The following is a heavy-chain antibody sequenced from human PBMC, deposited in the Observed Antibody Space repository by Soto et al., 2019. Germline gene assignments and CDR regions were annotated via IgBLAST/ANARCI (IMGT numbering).Heavy chain of an antibody. Sequence: SVKVSCKASGGTFSSYAISRVRQAPGQGLEWMGGIIPIFGTANYAQKFQGRVTITADKSTSTAYMELSSLRSEDTAVYYCARVNRLYCSSTSCYTHWFDPWGQGTLVTVSS. J-gene: IGHJ5*02. CDR1: GGTFSSYA. CDR3: ARVNRLYCSSTSCYTHWFDP. V-gene: IGHV1-69*06. D-gene: IGHD2-2*02. CDR2: IIPIFGTA.